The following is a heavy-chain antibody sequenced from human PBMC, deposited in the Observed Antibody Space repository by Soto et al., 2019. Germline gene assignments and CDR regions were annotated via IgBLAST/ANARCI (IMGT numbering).Heavy chain of an antibody. CDR3: ARQGYGSGPNCFDS. D-gene: IGHD3-10*01. CDR2: IYYSGNT. CDR1: DYSISNGYY. Sequence: LSLTCAVSDYSISNGYYWGWIRQPPGKGLEWIGSIYYSGNTYYNPSLKSRVTISVDTSKNQFSLKLNSVTAADTAVYYCARQGYGSGPNCFDSRGQGTLGTGST. V-gene: IGHV4-38-2*01. J-gene: IGHJ5*01.